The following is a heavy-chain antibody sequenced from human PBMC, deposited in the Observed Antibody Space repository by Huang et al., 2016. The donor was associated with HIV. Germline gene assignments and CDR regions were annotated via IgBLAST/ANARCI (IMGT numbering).Heavy chain of an antibody. CDR2: IKQDESEK. CDR3: ATKTAAMDI. Sequence: VESGGRLVQPGGSIRLSCVGSTFTFGAYWMSWVRHSPGKGLEWVANIKQDESEKYYVESVKGRFNISRDNAKKVLFLEMNNVRVEDTATYYCATKTAAMDIWGQGTTVTVS. D-gene: IGHD1-7*01. V-gene: IGHV3-7*01. J-gene: IGHJ6*02. CDR1: TFTFGAYW.